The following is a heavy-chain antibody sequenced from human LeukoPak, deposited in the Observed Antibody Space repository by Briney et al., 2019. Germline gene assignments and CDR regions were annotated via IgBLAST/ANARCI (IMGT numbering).Heavy chain of an antibody. D-gene: IGHD2-8*01. CDR2: IFGSTGST. J-gene: IGHJ4*02. CDR3: AKDTSIGRYCTNGVCSPFDY. Sequence: GGSLRLSCVASGFTFTNYAMSWVRQAPGQGLEWVSGIFGSTGSTYYADSVKGRFTISRDNSKNTLYLQMNSLRAEDTAVYYCAKDTSIGRYCTNGVCSPFDYWGQGTLVTVSS. V-gene: IGHV3-23*01. CDR1: GFTFTNYA.